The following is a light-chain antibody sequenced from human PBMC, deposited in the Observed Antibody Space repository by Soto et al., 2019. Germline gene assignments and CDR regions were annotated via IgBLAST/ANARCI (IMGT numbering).Light chain of an antibody. Sequence: EIVLTQSPGTLSLSPGERATLSCRASQSISSSYLAWYLQKPGQAPRLLIYGSSTRATGIPDRFSGGGSGTDFTLTISRLEPEDFAVYYCHHYASSPTWTFGQGTKVEVK. J-gene: IGKJ1*01. V-gene: IGKV3-20*01. CDR2: GSS. CDR3: HHYASSPTWT. CDR1: QSISSSY.